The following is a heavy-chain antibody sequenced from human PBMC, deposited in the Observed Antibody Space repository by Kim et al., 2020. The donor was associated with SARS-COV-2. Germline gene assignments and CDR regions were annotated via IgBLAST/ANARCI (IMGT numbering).Heavy chain of an antibody. Sequence: SETLSLTCTVSGGSISSYYWSWIRQPPGKGLEWIGYIYYSGSTNYNPSLKSRVTISVDTSKNQFSLKLSSVTAADTAVYYCARGLRDWFDPWGQGTLVTV. CDR3: ARGLRDWFDP. CDR1: GGSISSYY. CDR2: IYYSGST. J-gene: IGHJ5*02. V-gene: IGHV4-59*01.